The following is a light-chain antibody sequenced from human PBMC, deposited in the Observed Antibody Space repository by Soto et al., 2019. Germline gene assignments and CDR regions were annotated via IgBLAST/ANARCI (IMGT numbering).Light chain of an antibody. J-gene: IGKJ2*01. Sequence: IPLTQSPSSLSASVGDRVTITCRASQGISSYLAWYQKKPGGAPKLLIYSASTLQSGVPSRFSGSGSGTDFTLTISSLQPEDFATYYCQQLNSFPGTFGQGTKLEIK. CDR2: SAS. CDR3: QQLNSFPGT. V-gene: IGKV1-9*01. CDR1: QGISSY.